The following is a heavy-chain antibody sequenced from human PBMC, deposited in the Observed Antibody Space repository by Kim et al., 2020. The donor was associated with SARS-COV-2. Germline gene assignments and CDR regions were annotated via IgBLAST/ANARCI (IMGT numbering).Heavy chain of an antibody. J-gene: IGHJ4*02. CDR3: ARLWGYGSGSYYRDPFDY. Sequence: KSRVTISVDTSKNQFSLKLSSVTAADTAVYYCARLWGYGSGSYYRDPFDYWGQGTLVTVSS. D-gene: IGHD3-10*01. V-gene: IGHV4-39*01.